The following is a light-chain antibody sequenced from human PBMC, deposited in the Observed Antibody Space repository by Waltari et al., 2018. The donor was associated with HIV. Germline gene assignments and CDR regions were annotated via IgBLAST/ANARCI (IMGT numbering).Light chain of an antibody. V-gene: IGKV2-28*01. J-gene: IGKJ5*01. CDR1: QSLLHSNGYNY. CDR2: WGS. Sequence: VMPQSPLSLPVTPGEPASISCRSSQSLLHSNGYNYLDWYLQKPGQSPKVLMYWGSSRASGVPDRFSGSGSGTDFTLKISRVEAEDVGLYYCMQALQTPITFGQGTRLEIK. CDR3: MQALQTPIT.